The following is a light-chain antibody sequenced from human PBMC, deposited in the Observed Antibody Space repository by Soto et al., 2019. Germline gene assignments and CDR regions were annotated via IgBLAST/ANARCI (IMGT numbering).Light chain of an antibody. Sequence: QSALTQPASVSGSPGQSITISCTGTSSDVGGYNYVSWYQQHPGKAPKLMIYEVSNRPSGVSNPFSGSKSGNTASLTISGLQAEDEADYYCSSSTRSSTRVFVGGTKLTVL. CDR2: EVS. V-gene: IGLV2-14*01. CDR3: SSSTRSSTRV. J-gene: IGLJ3*02. CDR1: SSDVGGYNY.